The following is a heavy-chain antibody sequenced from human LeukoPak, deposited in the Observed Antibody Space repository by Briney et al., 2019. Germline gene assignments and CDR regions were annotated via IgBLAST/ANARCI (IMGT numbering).Heavy chain of an antibody. D-gene: IGHD4-17*01. CDR3: ARLGARQVLDY. CDR2: IKQDGGEK. CDR1: GFTFSSYW. Sequence: GGSLRLSCTASGFTFSSYWMSWVRQAPGKGLEWVANIKQDGGEKYYVDSVKGRFTISRDNAKNSLYLQLNSLRAEDTAVYYCARLGARQVLDYWGQGTLVTVSS. J-gene: IGHJ4*02. V-gene: IGHV3-7*01.